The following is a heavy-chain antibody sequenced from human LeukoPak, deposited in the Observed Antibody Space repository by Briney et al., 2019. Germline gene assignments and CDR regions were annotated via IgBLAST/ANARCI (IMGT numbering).Heavy chain of an antibody. V-gene: IGHV4-39*07. J-gene: IGHJ6*03. CDR3: ARVEEFVVVTASTHSYYMDV. D-gene: IGHD2-21*02. CDR1: GGSINSRSYY. Sequence: SETLSLTCTVSGGSINSRSYYWGWIRQPPGKGLEWIGNIYYSGNTYYNPSLKSRVTISVDTSKNQFSLKLSSVTAADTAVYYCARVEEFVVVTASTHSYYMDVWGKGTTVTVSS. CDR2: IYYSGNT.